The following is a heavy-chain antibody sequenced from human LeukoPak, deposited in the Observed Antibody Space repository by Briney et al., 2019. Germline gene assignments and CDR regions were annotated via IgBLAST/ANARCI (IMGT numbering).Heavy chain of an antibody. CDR1: GFTFSSYA. CDR2: ISGSGGST. Sequence: QTGGSLRLSCAASGFTFSSYAMSWVRQAPGKGLEWVSAISGSGGSTYYAGSVKGRFTISRDNSKNTLYLQMNSLRAEDTAVYYCARRTAVASADRAFDIWGQGTMVTVSS. D-gene: IGHD6-19*01. J-gene: IGHJ3*02. CDR3: ARRTAVASADRAFDI. V-gene: IGHV3-23*01.